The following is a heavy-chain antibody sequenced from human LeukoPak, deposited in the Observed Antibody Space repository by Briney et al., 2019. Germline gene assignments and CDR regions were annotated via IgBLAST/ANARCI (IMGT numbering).Heavy chain of an antibody. J-gene: IGHJ4*02. V-gene: IGHV1-2*02. D-gene: IGHD6-19*01. CDR3: ARERVVAGTKAGFDY. CDR2: INPNSGGT. Sequence: ASVKVSCKASGYTFTGYYMHWVRQAPGQGLEWMGWINPNSGGTNYAQKFQGRVTMTRDTSISTAYMELSRLRSDDTAVYYCARERVVAGTKAGFDYWGQGTLVTVSS. CDR1: GYTFTGYY.